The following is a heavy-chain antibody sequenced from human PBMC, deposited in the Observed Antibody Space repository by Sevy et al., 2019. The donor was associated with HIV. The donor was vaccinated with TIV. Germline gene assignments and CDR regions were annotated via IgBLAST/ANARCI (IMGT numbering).Heavy chain of an antibody. Sequence: ASVKVSCKASGGTFSSYAISWVRQAPGQGLEWMGGIIPIFGTANYAQKFQGRVTITADESTSTAYMELSSLRSEDTAVYYCASLASVEMATITKNNWFDPWGQGTLVTVSS. V-gene: IGHV1-69*13. D-gene: IGHD5-12*01. CDR3: ASLASVEMATITKNNWFDP. CDR2: IIPIFGTA. CDR1: GGTFSSYA. J-gene: IGHJ5*02.